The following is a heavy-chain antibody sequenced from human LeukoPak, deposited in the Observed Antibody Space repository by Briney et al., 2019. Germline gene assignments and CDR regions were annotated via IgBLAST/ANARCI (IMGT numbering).Heavy chain of an antibody. Sequence: GGSLRLSCAASGFTFSSYAMSWVRQAPGKGLEWVSAISGSGGSTYYADSVKGRFTISRDNSKNMLYLQMNSLRAEDTAVYYCASPSGVVVTAPDYWGQGTLVTVSS. CDR3: ASPSGVVVTAPDY. D-gene: IGHD2-21*02. J-gene: IGHJ4*02. V-gene: IGHV3-23*01. CDR2: ISGSGGST. CDR1: GFTFSSYA.